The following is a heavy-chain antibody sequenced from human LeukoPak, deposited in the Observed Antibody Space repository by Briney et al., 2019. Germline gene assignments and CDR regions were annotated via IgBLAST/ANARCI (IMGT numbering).Heavy chain of an antibody. D-gene: IGHD1-26*01. J-gene: IGHJ4*02. CDR1: GFTFTSYG. V-gene: IGHV1-18*01. CDR3: ARDLGFSGSYWGDYYFDY. Sequence: GGSPRLSCAASGFTFTSYGISWVRQAPGQGLEWMGWISAYNGNTNYAQKLQGRVTMTTDTSTSTAYMELRSLRSDDTAVYYCARDLGFSGSYWGDYYFDYWGQGTLVTVSS. CDR2: ISAYNGNT.